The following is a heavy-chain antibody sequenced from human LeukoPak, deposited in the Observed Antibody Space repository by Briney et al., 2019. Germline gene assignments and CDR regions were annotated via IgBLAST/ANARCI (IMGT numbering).Heavy chain of an antibody. CDR3: ARAGYYCPFDP. D-gene: IGHD2-15*01. V-gene: IGHV1-18*01. CDR2: ISAYNDKT. J-gene: IGHJ5*02. Sequence: ASVKVSCKASGYTFTSYGISWVRQAPRQGREWMGWISAYNDKTNYAQKLQGRVTMTTNTSTSTAYMELRSLTSDDTAVYYGARAGYYCPFDPWGQGTLVTVSS. CDR1: GYTFTSYG.